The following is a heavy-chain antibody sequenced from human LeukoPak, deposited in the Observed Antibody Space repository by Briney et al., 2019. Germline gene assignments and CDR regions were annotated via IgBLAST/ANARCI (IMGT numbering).Heavy chain of an antibody. CDR3: ARDRRYYESYGSPLGWFYP. CDR1: GDSINTHY. Sequence: SETLSLSCAVSGDSINTHYWCRSRQPPGKGLEWSWYIYYSVSTNYNPSLKSRVSISVDTSKNQFSLQLTSVTAADKAVYYCARDRRYYESYGSPLGWFYPWGQGTLVTFSS. D-gene: IGHD3-22*01. J-gene: IGHJ5*02. CDR2: IYYSVST. V-gene: IGHV4-59*11.